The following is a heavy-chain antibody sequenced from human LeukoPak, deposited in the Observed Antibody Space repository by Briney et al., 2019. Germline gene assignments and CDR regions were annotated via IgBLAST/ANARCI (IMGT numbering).Heavy chain of an antibody. CDR2: IIPILGIA. Sequence: SVKVSCKASGGTFSSYAINWVRQAPGQGLEWMGRIIPILGIANYAQKFQGRVTITADKSTSTAYMELSSLRSEDTAVYYCARDSVDSYYGSGPFDPWGQGTLVTVSS. V-gene: IGHV1-69*04. CDR3: ARDSVDSYYGSGPFDP. J-gene: IGHJ5*02. CDR1: GGTFSSYA. D-gene: IGHD3-10*01.